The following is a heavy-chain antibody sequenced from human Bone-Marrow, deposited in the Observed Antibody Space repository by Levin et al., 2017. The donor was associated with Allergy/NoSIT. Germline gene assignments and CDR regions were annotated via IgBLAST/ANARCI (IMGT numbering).Heavy chain of an antibody. CDR3: ARSFTMLRGGFDP. CDR2: IFHTGST. J-gene: IGHJ5*02. Sequence: SQTLSLTCALSGGSIRSGGSSWSWLRQPPGKGLEWIGYIFHTGSTYYNSSLKSRVTISVDRSKNQFSLKLTSVTAADTAVYYCARSFTMLRGGFDPWGQGILVTVSS. D-gene: IGHD3-10*01. CDR1: GGSIRSGGSS. V-gene: IGHV4-30-2*01.